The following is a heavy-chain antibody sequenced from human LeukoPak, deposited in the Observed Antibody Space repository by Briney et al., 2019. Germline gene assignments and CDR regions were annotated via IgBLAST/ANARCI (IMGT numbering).Heavy chain of an antibody. CDR2: ISGSGGST. Sequence: PGGSLRLSCAASGFTFSSYAMSWVRQAPGKGLEWVSAISGSGGSTYYADSVKGRFTISRDNSKNTLYLQMNSLRAEDTAVYYCAKDPAYAYNWNPNWFDPWGQGTLVTVSS. CDR1: GFTFSSYA. CDR3: AKDPAYAYNWNPNWFDP. V-gene: IGHV3-23*01. J-gene: IGHJ5*02. D-gene: IGHD1-20*01.